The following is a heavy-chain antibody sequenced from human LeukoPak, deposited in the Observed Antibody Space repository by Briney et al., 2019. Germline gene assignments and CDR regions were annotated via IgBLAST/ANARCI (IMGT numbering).Heavy chain of an antibody. CDR3: AGQITIFGVVTLTGAFDI. CDR1: GGSFSGYY. Sequence: PSETLSLTCAVYGGSFSGYYWSWIRQPPGKGLEWIGEINHSGSTNYNPSLKSRVTISVDTSKNQFSLKLSSVTAADTAVYYCAGQITIFGVVTLTGAFDIWGQGTMVTVSS. CDR2: INHSGST. J-gene: IGHJ3*02. V-gene: IGHV4-34*01. D-gene: IGHD3-3*01.